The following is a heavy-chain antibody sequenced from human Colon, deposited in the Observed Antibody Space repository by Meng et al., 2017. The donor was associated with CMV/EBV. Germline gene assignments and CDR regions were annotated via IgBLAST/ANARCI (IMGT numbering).Heavy chain of an antibody. CDR2: INPNSGGT. V-gene: IGHV1-2*06. Sequence: CKASGYSFTAYYMHWVRQAPGQGLEWMGRINPNSGGTNYAQKFQGRVTMTRDTSISTAYMELSRLISDDTAVYYCARGNYYGSDSGPYWGQGTLVTVSS. CDR1: GYSFTAYY. D-gene: IGHD3-10*01. J-gene: IGHJ4*02. CDR3: ARGNYYGSDSGPY.